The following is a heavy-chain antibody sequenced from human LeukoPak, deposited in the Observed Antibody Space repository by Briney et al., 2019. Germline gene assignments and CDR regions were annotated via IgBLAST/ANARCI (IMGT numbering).Heavy chain of an antibody. CDR2: IYPGDSDT. Sequence: GESLKISCKGSGYSFTSYWIGWVRQMPGKGLEWTGIIYPGDSDTRYGPSFQGQVTISADKSISTAYLQWSSLKASDTAMYYCARPYYGSGRDKNWFDPWGQGTLVTVSS. J-gene: IGHJ5*02. V-gene: IGHV5-51*01. CDR1: GYSFTSYW. D-gene: IGHD3-10*01. CDR3: ARPYYGSGRDKNWFDP.